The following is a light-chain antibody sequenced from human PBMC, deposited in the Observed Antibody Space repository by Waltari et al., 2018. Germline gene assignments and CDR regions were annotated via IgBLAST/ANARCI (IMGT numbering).Light chain of an antibody. V-gene: IGLV3-21*04. CDR2: YDS. CDR3: QVWDGNNDVGV. CDR1: SIGSNS. Sequence: SYVLTQPPSVSVAPGETASVTCGGDSIGSNSVQWYQQKPGQAPVLVIYYDSDRPSGIPERFSGSNSGDTATLTLSRVEVGDEADYYCQVWDGNNDVGVFGGGTKLTVL. J-gene: IGLJ3*02.